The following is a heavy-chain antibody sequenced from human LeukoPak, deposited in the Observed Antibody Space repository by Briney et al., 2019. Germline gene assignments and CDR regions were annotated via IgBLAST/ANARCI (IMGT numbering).Heavy chain of an antibody. Sequence: GGSLRLSCAASGFTFSSYAMHWVRQAPGKGLEWVAVISYDGGNKYYADSVKGRFTTSRDNSKNTLYLQMNSLRAEDTAVYYCAREGIAAAGVSYFDYWGQGTLVTVSS. V-gene: IGHV3-30*04. CDR1: GFTFSSYA. CDR2: ISYDGGNK. CDR3: AREGIAAAGVSYFDY. J-gene: IGHJ4*02. D-gene: IGHD6-13*01.